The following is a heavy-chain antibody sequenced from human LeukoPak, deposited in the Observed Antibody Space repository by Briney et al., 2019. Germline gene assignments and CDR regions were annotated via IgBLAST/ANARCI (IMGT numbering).Heavy chain of an antibody. CDR3: ARGLTGDLGWFDP. Sequence: PSETLSLTCTVSGGSISSYYWSWIRQPPGKGLEWIGYIYYSGSTNYNPSLKSRVTISVDTSKNQFSLKLSSVTAADTAVYYCARGLTGDLGWFDPWGQGTLVTVSS. CDR1: GGSISSYY. D-gene: IGHD7-27*01. J-gene: IGHJ5*02. V-gene: IGHV4-59*01. CDR2: IYYSGST.